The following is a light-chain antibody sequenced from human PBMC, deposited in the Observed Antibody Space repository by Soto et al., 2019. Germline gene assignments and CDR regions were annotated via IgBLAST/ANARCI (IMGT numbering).Light chain of an antibody. V-gene: IGKV1-5*01. CDR2: DAS. CDR1: QSISSW. J-gene: IGKJ1*01. CDR3: QHYNSYSEA. Sequence: DIQMTQSPSTLSASVGDRFTITFLASQSISSWLAWYQQKPGKAPKLLIYDASSLESGVPSRFSGSGSGTEFTLTINSLQADDFATYYCQHYNSYSEAFGQGTKVDIK.